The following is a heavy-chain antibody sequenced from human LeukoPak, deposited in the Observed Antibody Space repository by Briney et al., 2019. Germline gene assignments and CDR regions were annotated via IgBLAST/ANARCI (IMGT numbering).Heavy chain of an antibody. CDR1: GFTFSSYA. CDR3: ARDRRDSSSYLFDY. CDR2: IPYDGSNK. Sequence: GRSLRLSCAASGFTFSSYAMHWVRQAPGKGLEWVAVIPYDGSNKYYADSVKGRFTISRDNSKNTLYLQMNSLRAEDTAVYYCARDRRDSSSYLFDYWGQGTRVTVSS. D-gene: IGHD6-6*01. J-gene: IGHJ4*02. V-gene: IGHV3-30-3*01.